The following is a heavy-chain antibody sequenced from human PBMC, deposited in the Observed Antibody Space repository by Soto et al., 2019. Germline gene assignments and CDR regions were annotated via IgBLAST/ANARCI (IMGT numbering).Heavy chain of an antibody. J-gene: IGHJ5*02. CDR2: ISYDGSNK. CDR1: GFTFSSYG. Sequence: ESVGGVVQPGRSLRLSCAASGFTFSSYGMHWVRQAPGKGLEWVAVISYDGSNKYYADSVKGRFTISRDNSKNTLYLQMNSLRAEDTAVYYCAKNGQYSSSSALFDPWGQGTLVTVSS. V-gene: IGHV3-30*18. D-gene: IGHD6-6*01. CDR3: AKNGQYSSSSALFDP.